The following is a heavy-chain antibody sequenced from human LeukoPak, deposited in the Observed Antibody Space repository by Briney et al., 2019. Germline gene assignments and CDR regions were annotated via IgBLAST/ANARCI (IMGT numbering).Heavy chain of an antibody. D-gene: IGHD3-3*02. CDR1: GGSFTGHY. Sequence: SETLSLTCAVSGGSFTGHYWTWVRQAPRKGLEWIGEIHYSGATSYKPSLRSRATISGDASVNRFSLRLTSVTAADSALYFCARGILGYYYFDLWGRGTLVTVSS. CDR2: IHYSGAT. J-gene: IGHJ2*01. CDR3: ARGILGYYYFDL. V-gene: IGHV4-34*01.